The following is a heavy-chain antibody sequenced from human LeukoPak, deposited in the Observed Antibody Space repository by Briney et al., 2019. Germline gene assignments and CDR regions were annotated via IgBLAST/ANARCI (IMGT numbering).Heavy chain of an antibody. Sequence: SETLSLTCTVSGGSISSGSYYWSWIRQPAGKGLEWIGRIYTSGSTNYNPSLKSRVTISVDTSKNQFSLKLSSVTAAGTAVYYCARGLTYYDFWSGYYPILYFDYWGQGTLVTVSS. D-gene: IGHD3-3*01. CDR1: GGSISSGSYY. V-gene: IGHV4-61*02. J-gene: IGHJ4*02. CDR2: IYTSGST. CDR3: ARGLTYYDFWSGYYPILYFDY.